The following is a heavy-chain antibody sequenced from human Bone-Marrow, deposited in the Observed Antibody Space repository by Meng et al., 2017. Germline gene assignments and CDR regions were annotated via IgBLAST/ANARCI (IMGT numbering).Heavy chain of an antibody. CDR1: GYTFPSDA. V-gene: IGHV7-4-1*02. D-gene: IGHD2/OR15-2a*01. Sequence: VQSGCELKEPGASGNVSFMDHGYTFPSDARNWMRQAPGQGIEWMGWFHTNTGNLTYAQGFTGRFVFSLDTSVSTASLQIRSLKAEDTAVYYCARDARGLLKDYWGQGTLVTVSS. CDR2: FHTNTGNL. J-gene: IGHJ4*02. CDR3: ARDARGLLKDY.